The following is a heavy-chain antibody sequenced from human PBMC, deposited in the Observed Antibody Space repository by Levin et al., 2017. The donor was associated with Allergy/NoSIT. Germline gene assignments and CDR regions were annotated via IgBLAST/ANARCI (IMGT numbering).Heavy chain of an antibody. CDR1: GFTFSSYG. V-gene: IGHV3-33*01. CDR3: ARDSGPYYDFWSGYYPRYYFDY. J-gene: IGHJ4*02. Sequence: GESLKISCAASGFTFSSYGMHWVRQAPGKGLEWVAVIWYDGSNKYYADSVKGRFTISRDNSKNTLYLQMNSLRAEDTAVYYCARDSGPYYDFWSGYYPRYYFDYWGQGTLVTVSS. D-gene: IGHD3-3*01. CDR2: IWYDGSNK.